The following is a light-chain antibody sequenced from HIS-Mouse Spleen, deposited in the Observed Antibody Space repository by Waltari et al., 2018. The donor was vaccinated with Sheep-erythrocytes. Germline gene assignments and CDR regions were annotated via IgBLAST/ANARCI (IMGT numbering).Light chain of an antibody. V-gene: IGLV2-23*01. J-gene: IGLJ3*02. CDR3: CSYAGSSTWV. CDR1: SSDVGSYNL. CDR2: EGS. Sequence: QSALTQPRSVSGSPGQSVTISCTGTSSDVGSYNLVSWYQQHPGKAHKLMIYEGSKRPSGVSNRFSGSKSGNTASLTISGLQAEDEADYYCCSYAGSSTWVFGGGTKLTVL.